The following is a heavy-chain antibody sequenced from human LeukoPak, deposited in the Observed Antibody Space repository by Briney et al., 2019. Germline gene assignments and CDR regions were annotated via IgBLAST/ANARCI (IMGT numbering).Heavy chain of an antibody. V-gene: IGHV3-64D*06. Sequence: PGGSLRLSCSASEFXFSSYPIHWVRQAPGKGPEYFSAISSNGGSTYYGDSVKGRFTISRDNSKSTLYLQLSSLRTEDTAVYYCVKETGWYPDWGQGTLVTVSS. CDR2: ISSNGGST. CDR1: EFXFSSYP. D-gene: IGHD6-19*01. CDR3: VKETGWYPD. J-gene: IGHJ4*02.